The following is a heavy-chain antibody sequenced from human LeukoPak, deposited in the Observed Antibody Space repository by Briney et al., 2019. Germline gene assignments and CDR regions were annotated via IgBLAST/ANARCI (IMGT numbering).Heavy chain of an antibody. Sequence: SETLSLTCTVSGGSINNYYWSWIRQPPGKGRERIGYIYYRWSTNYNPSLKSQVTFSVDTSKNQFSLKLKSVTAADTAVYYCARGGDYGDLRYFDYWGQGTLVTVSS. V-gene: IGHV4-59*01. D-gene: IGHD4-17*01. CDR1: GGSINNYY. CDR3: ARGGDYGDLRYFDY. J-gene: IGHJ4*02. CDR2: IYYRWST.